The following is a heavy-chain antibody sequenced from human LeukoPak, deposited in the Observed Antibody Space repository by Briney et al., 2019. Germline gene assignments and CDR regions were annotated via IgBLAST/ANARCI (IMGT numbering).Heavy chain of an antibody. CDR2: IRSKAFGETA. CDR1: GFTFSTYW. V-gene: IGHV3-49*04. CDR3: TRDRGSSTLGDY. D-gene: IGHD7-27*01. Sequence: PGGSPRLSCSASGFTFSTYWMSWVRQAPGKGLEWVGFIRSKAFGETAEYAASVKGRFTISRDDSKSIAYQQMNSLKTEDTAVYYCTRDRGSSTLGDYWGQGTLVTVSS. J-gene: IGHJ4*02.